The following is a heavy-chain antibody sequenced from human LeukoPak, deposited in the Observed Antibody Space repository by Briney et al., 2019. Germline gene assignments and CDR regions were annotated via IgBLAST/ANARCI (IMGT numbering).Heavy chain of an antibody. CDR3: ARDRSTVTKWVDY. Sequence: GGPRRLSGAACGFTCSSYWMSGVRQAPGKGLEWVANIKEDGSEKYDVHSVKGRFTIHRANAKKSLYLQMNRLRAEDTAVYYCARDRSTVTKWVDYWGQGTLVTASS. J-gene: IGHJ4*02. CDR2: IKEDGSEK. CDR1: GFTCSSYW. D-gene: IGHD4-17*01. V-gene: IGHV3-7*01.